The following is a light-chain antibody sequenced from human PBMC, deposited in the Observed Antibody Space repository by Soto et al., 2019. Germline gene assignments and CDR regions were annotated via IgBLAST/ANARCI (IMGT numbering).Light chain of an antibody. Sequence: ETVLTQSPGTLYLSPGERATLSCRANETVNNNFLAWYQQKPGQAPRLLIYGASSRATGIPDSFSGSGSGTDFTLTISRLDPEDFAVYYCQQYGSSPWTFGQGTKVDIK. CDR2: GAS. J-gene: IGKJ1*01. CDR1: ETVNNNF. V-gene: IGKV3-20*01. CDR3: QQYGSSPWT.